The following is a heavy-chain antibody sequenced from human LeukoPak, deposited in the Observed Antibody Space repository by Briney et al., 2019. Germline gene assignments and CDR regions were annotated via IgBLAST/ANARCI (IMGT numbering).Heavy chain of an antibody. V-gene: IGHV3-30-3*01. CDR3: ARGIAVAGKGSWFGP. J-gene: IGHJ5*02. D-gene: IGHD6-19*01. CDR1: GFTLSIYA. CDR2: ISDDGSNK. Sequence: GGSLRLSCAASGFTLSIYAMHWVRQAPGKGLEWVAHISDDGSNKFYADSVKGRFTISRDNSNNTLYLQINILRTEDTAVYYCARGIAVAGKGSWFGPWGQGTLVTVSS.